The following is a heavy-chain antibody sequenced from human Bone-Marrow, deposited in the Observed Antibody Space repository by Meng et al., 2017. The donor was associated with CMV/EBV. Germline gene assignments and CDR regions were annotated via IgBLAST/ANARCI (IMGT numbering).Heavy chain of an antibody. V-gene: IGHV1-69*10. D-gene: IGHD5-18*01. J-gene: IGHJ6*02. CDR1: GYTFTSYA. CDR2: IIPILGIA. CDR3: ARDRAPRYTRYYYGMDV. Sequence: SVKVSCKASGYTFTSYAISWVRQAPGQGLEWMGGIIPILGIANYAQKFQGRVTITADKSTSTAYMELRSLRSDDTAVYYCARDRAPRYTRYYYGMDVWGQGTTVTVSS.